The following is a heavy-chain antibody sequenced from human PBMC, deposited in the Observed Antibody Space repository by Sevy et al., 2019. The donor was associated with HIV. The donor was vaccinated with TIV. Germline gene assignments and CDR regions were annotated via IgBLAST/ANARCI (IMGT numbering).Heavy chain of an antibody. CDR3: ARDLEFYDYGDYGPAFMPDY. Sequence: GGSLRLSCAASGFTFSTYGMHWVRQAPGKGLEGVAVRWFDGSNTYYADSVKGQFTNSRDIATNTLHLQMNSLRAEDTAVYYCARDLEFYDYGDYGPAFMPDYWGQGTLVTVSS. J-gene: IGHJ4*02. V-gene: IGHV3-33*01. D-gene: IGHD4-17*01. CDR2: RWFDGSNT. CDR1: GFTFSTYG.